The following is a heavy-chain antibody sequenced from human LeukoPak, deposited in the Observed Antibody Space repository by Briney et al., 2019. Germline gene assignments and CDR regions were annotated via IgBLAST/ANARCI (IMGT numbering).Heavy chain of an antibody. Sequence: SETLSLTCAVYGGSFSGYYWSWIRQPPGKGLEWIGEINHSGSTNYNPSLKSRVTISVDTSKNQFSLKLSSVTAADTAVYYCARRRHDYGDYVSWYYYMDVWGKGTTVTISS. CDR3: ARRRHDYGDYVSWYYYMDV. V-gene: IGHV4-34*01. CDR2: INHSGST. D-gene: IGHD4-17*01. CDR1: GGSFSGYY. J-gene: IGHJ6*03.